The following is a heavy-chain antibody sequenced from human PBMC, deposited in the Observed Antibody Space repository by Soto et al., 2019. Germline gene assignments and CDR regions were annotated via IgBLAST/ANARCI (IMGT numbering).Heavy chain of an antibody. CDR3: ARTKCSGGSCYSWSLDY. V-gene: IGHV4-31*03. Sequence: LSLTCTVSGGSITTGGYYWSWIRQLPGKGLEWIGHRYYSESTYYDPSLKSRVSISLDTSKNQFSLKLSFVTAADTAMYYCARTKCSGGSCYSWSLDYWGQGTPVTVSS. CDR2: RYYSEST. CDR1: GGSITTGGYY. D-gene: IGHD2-15*01. J-gene: IGHJ4*02.